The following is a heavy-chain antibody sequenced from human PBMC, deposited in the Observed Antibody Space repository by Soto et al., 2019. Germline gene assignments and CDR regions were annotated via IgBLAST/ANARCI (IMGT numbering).Heavy chain of an antibody. D-gene: IGHD3-22*01. V-gene: IGHV1-69*13. CDR2: IIPIFGTA. CDR3: ARDWSPYDSSGDDY. J-gene: IGHJ4*02. Sequence: SVKVSCKASGGTFSSYAISWVRQAPGQGLEWMGGIIPIFGTANYAQKFQGRVTITADESTSTAYMELSSLRSEDTAVYYCARDWSPYDSSGDDYWGQGTLVTVSS. CDR1: GGTFSSYA.